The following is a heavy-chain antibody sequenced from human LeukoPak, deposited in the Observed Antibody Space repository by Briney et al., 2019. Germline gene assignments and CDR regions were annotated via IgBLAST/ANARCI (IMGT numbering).Heavy chain of an antibody. CDR3: ARDMGDTIFGVAFDY. J-gene: IGHJ4*02. Sequence: SVKVSCKASGGTFSSYAISWVRQAPGQGLEWMGGIIPIFGTANYAQKFQGRVTITTDESTSTAYMELSSLRSEDTAVHYCARDMGDTIFGVAFDYWGQGTLVTVSS. CDR2: IIPIFGTA. D-gene: IGHD3-3*01. CDR1: GGTFSSYA. V-gene: IGHV1-69*05.